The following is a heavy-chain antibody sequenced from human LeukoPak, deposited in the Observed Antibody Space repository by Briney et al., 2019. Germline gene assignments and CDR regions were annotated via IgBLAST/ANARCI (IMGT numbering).Heavy chain of an antibody. J-gene: IGHJ4*02. D-gene: IGHD1-26*01. CDR2: MNPNSGNT. Sequence: ASVKVPCKASGGTFSSYAINWVRQATGQGLEWMGWMNPNSGNTGYAQKFQGRVTMTRNTSISTAYMELSSLRSEDTAVYYCAVSQWELLGDFDYWGQGTLVTVSS. V-gene: IGHV1-8*02. CDR1: GGTFSSYA. CDR3: AVSQWELLGDFDY.